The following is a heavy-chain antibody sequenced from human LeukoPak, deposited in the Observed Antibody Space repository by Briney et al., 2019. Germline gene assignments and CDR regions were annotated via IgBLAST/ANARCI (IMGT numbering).Heavy chain of an antibody. CDR1: GFTFSSFG. V-gene: IGHV3-30*03. CDR2: ISHDGSSK. D-gene: IGHD3-10*01. Sequence: PGRSLRLSCAASGFTFSSFGMHWVRQAPGKGLEWVAGISHDGSSKYYADSVKGRFTISRDNSKNTLYLQMNSLRAEDTAVYYCARDPALDTGGYWGQGTLVTVSS. J-gene: IGHJ4*02. CDR3: ARDPALDTGGY.